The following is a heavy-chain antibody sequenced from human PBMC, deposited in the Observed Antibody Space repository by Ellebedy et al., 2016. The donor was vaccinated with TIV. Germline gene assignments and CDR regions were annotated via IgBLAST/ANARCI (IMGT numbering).Heavy chain of an antibody. J-gene: IGHJ4*02. CDR3: TSGSYGDHELFDY. D-gene: IGHD4-17*01. CDR1: GFTFGDYA. V-gene: IGHV3-49*03. CDR2: IRSKAYGGTT. Sequence: GGSLRLXXTASGFTFGDYAMSWFRQAPGKGLEWVGFIRSKAYGGTTEYAASVKGRFTISRDDSKSIAYLQMNSLKTEDTAVYYCTSGSYGDHELFDYWGQGTLVTVSS.